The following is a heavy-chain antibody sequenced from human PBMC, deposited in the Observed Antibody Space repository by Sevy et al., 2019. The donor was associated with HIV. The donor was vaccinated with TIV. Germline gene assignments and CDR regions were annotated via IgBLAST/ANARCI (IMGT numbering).Heavy chain of an antibody. J-gene: IGHJ4*02. Sequence: SETLSLTCTVSGGSITSLYWNWIRQPPGKGREWIANIYYNGHINYNPSLKSRVTLSLDTSKNQFSLRRSSVTAADTAMYYWAGENAWGRGYSWGQGTLVTVSS. CDR1: GGSITSLY. D-gene: IGHD1-26*01. V-gene: IGHV4-59*08. CDR2: IYYNGHI. CDR3: AGENAWGRGYS.